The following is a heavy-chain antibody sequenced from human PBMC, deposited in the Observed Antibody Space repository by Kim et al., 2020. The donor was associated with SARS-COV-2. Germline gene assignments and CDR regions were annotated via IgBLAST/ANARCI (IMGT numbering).Heavy chain of an antibody. CDR1: GGSISSYY. CDR2: IYYSGST. Sequence: SETLSLTCTVSGGSISSYYWSWIRQPPGKGLEWIGYIYYSGSTNYNPSLKSRVTISVDTSKNQFSLKLSSVTAADTAVYYCARDHPAALRNYYYYYGMDVWGQGTTVTVSS. CDR3: ARDHPAALRNYYYYYGMDV. V-gene: IGHV4-59*13. J-gene: IGHJ6*02. D-gene: IGHD6-13*01.